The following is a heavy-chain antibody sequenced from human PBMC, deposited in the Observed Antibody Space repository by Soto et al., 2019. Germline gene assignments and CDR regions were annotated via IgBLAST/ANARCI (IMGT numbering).Heavy chain of an antibody. CDR3: ARGFGYSRPPAVYYYYYYMDV. CDR1: GGSISSGGYY. CDR2: IYYSGST. D-gene: IGHD5-12*01. Sequence: PSETLSLTCTVSGGSISSGGYYWSWIRQHPGKGLEWIGYIYYSGSTYYNPSLKSRVTISVDTSKNQFSLKLSSVTAADTAVYYCARGFGYSRPPAVYYYYYYMDVWGKGTTVTVSS. J-gene: IGHJ6*03. V-gene: IGHV4-31*03.